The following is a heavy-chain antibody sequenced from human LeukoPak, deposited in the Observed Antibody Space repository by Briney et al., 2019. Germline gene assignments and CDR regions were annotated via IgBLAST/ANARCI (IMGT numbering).Heavy chain of an antibody. V-gene: IGHV3-7*01. CDR1: GFTFSTYW. Sequence: GGPLRLSCATSGFTFSTYWMSWVRQAPGKGLEWVANIKQDGSEKYYADSVTGRFTISRDNAKNLLYLQMNCLRVEDTAVYYCANGDGFDYWGQGTLVTVSS. CDR2: IKQDGSEK. D-gene: IGHD5-24*01. J-gene: IGHJ4*02. CDR3: ANGDGFDY.